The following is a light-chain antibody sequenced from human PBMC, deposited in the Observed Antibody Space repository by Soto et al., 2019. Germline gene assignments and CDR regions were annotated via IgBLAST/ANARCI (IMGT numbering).Light chain of an antibody. J-gene: IGLJ2*01. V-gene: IGLV2-14*01. CDR1: SSDVGNYNY. Sequence: QSVLTQAASVSGSPGQSITISCTGTSSDVGNYNYVSWYQQHPGKAPKLMIYNVSNRPSGVSNRFSGSKSGNTASLTISGLQADDEADYYCSSYSSSSTLVFGGGTKLTVL. CDR2: NVS. CDR3: SSYSSSSTLV.